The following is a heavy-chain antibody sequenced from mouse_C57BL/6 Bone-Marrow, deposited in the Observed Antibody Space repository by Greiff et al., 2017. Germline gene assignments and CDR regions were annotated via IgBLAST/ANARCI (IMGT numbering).Heavy chain of an antibody. D-gene: IGHD1-1*02. CDR3: AREGDYAWFAY. Sequence: VQLQQSGPELVKPGASVKISCKASGYSFTDYNMNWVKQSNGKSLEWIGAINPNYGTTSYNQKFKGKATLAVDQSSSTAYMQLNSLTSEDSAGYYGAREGDYAWFAYWGQGTLVTVSA. V-gene: IGHV1-39*01. J-gene: IGHJ3*01. CDR1: GYSFTDYN. CDR2: INPNYGTT.